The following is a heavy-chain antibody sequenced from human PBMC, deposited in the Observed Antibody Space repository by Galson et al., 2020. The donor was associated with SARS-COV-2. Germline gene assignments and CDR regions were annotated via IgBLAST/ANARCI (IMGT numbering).Heavy chain of an antibody. V-gene: IGHV4-59*08. CDR3: AGVTNYYDRRRYPKRWVDR. J-gene: IGHJ4*02. Sequence: SETLSLTCTVSGGSISRYFWSWIRQSPGKGLEWIGDIYYTGITNYNPSLEGRVTMSIDTSKCQFSLKLTSVTAADTAVYYCAGVTNYYDRRRYPKRWVDRWGQGTQVTVSA. CDR2: IYYTGIT. CDR1: GGSISRYF. D-gene: IGHD3-22*01.